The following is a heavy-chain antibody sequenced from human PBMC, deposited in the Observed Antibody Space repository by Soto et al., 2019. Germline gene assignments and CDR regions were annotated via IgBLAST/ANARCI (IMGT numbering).Heavy chain of an antibody. CDR1: GGSISSGGYY. V-gene: IGHV4-31*03. CDR2: MYYSGST. J-gene: IGHJ4*02. D-gene: IGHD1-26*01. CDR3: ATSYSNAWYTY. Sequence: SETLSLTCTVSGGSISSGGYYWSWIRQHPGEGLEWIGYMYYSGSTHYNPSLKSRLTISVDRSKNQFSLQLTSVTVADTAVYYCATSYSNAWYTYWGQGTQVTVSS.